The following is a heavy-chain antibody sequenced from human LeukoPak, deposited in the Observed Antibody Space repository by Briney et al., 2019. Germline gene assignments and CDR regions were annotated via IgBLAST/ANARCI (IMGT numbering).Heavy chain of an antibody. CDR1: GFTFSSYA. D-gene: IGHD2-2*01. V-gene: IGHV3-23*01. CDR2: ISGSGGST. Sequence: GGSLRLSCAASGFTFSSYAMSWVRQAPGKGLEWVSAISGSGGSTYYADSVKGRFTISRDNSKNTLYLQMNSLRAEDTAVYYCEKQGEYCGSTSCFEHFDHGGQETLVPVPS. J-gene: IGHJ4*02. CDR3: EKQGEYCGSTSCFEHFDH.